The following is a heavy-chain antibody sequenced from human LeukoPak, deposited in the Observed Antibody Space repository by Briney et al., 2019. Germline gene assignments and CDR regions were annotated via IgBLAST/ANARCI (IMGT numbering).Heavy chain of an antibody. CDR3: ARVLWFGEWNWYFDL. D-gene: IGHD3-10*01. J-gene: IGHJ2*01. CDR1: GGSFSDYY. CDR2: IYTSGST. Sequence: ASETLSLTCAVYGGSFSDYYWSWIRQPAGKGLEWIGRIYTSGSTNYNPSLKSRVTMSVDTSKNQFSLKLSSVTAADTAVYYCARVLWFGEWNWYFDLWGRGTLVTVSS. V-gene: IGHV4-59*10.